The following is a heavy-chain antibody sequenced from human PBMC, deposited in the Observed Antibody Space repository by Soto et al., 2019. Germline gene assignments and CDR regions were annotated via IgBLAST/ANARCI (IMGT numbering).Heavy chain of an antibody. V-gene: IGHV4-59*01. CDR1: GCAISGYY. Sequence: ADTLSLTFNVSGCAISGYYWNWIRQPPGKGLEWLGYIYYSGSVDYNPSLKSRVTISVDTSKNQISLKVRSVTAADTAVYYCAREVSFVCSSFEPSDIDS. CDR2: IYYSGSV. CDR3: AREVSFVCSSFEPSDIDS. J-gene: IGHJ5*01. D-gene: IGHD2-21*01.